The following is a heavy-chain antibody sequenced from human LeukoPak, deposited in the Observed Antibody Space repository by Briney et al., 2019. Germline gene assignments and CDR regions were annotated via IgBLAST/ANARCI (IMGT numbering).Heavy chain of an antibody. CDR2: IYYSGST. D-gene: IGHD4-11*01. J-gene: IGHJ5*02. CDR3: ARWDGMTTGTGNWFDP. Sequence: SETLSLTCTVSGGSISSYYWSWIRQPPGKGLEWIGYIYYSGSTNYNPSLKSRVTISVDTSKNQFSLKLSSVTAADTAVYYCARWDGMTTGTGNWFDPWSQGTLVTVSS. V-gene: IGHV4-59*01. CDR1: GGSISSYY.